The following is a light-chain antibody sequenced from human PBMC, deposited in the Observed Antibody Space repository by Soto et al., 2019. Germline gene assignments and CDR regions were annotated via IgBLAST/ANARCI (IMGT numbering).Light chain of an antibody. CDR2: DAS. CDR3: QQRKSWQVT. Sequence: EILLTQSPVTLSLSPGERATLSCRASQSVGSYLAWYQQKPGQAPRLLIYDASNRATGIPARFTGSGSETDFTLTISSLEAEDFAVYYCQQRKSWQVTFGQGTRLEIK. V-gene: IGKV3-11*01. J-gene: IGKJ5*01. CDR1: QSVGSY.